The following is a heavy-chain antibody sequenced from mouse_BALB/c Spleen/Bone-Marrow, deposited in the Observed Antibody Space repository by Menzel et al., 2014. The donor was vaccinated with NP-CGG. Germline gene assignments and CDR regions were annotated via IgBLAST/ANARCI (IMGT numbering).Heavy chain of an antibody. CDR2: INPGNGSS. J-gene: IGHJ3*01. V-gene: IGHV1-54*01. Sequence: QVQLQQSGAELVRPGTSVKVSCKASGYAFTNYLIEWVKQRPGQGLEWIGVINPGNGSSNYNENFKGKATLTADRSSSTAYMLLNSLTSDDSAVYFCARSRGYDVGPFAFWGQGTLVTVSA. CDR3: ARSRGYDVGPFAF. CDR1: GYAFTNYL. D-gene: IGHD2-2*01.